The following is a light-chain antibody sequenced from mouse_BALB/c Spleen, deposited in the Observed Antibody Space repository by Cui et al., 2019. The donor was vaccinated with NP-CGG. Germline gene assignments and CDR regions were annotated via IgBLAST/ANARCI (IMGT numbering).Light chain of an antibody. CDR1: TGPATTSNY. V-gene: IGLV1*01. Sequence: QAVVTQESALTTSPGETVTLTCRSSTGPATTSNYANWVQEKPDHLFTGLIGGTNNRPPGVPARFSGSLIGDKAALTITGAQTEDEAIYFCALWYSNHWVFGGGTKLTVL. CDR3: ALWYSNHWV. J-gene: IGLJ1*01. CDR2: GTN.